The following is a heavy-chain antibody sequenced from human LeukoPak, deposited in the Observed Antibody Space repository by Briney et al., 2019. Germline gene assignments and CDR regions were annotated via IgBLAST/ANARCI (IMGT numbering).Heavy chain of an antibody. J-gene: IGHJ4*02. CDR3: AKDGGNWNGDYFDY. D-gene: IGHD1-1*01. CDR2: IRYDGSNK. CDR1: GFTVSSNY. Sequence: GGSLRLSCAASGFTVSSNYMSWVRQAPGKGLEWVAFIRYDGSNKYYADSVKGRFTISRHNSKNTLYLQMNSLRAEDTAVYYCAKDGGNWNGDYFDYWGQGTLVTVSS. V-gene: IGHV3-30*02.